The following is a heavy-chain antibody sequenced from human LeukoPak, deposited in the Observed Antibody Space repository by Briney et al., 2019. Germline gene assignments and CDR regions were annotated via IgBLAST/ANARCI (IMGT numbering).Heavy chain of an antibody. V-gene: IGHV4-4*07. D-gene: IGHD5-18*01. CDR3: ARRGYSYGYLDY. Sequence: SETLSLTCTVSGGSISSYYWSWIRQPAGKGLEWIGRIYTSGSTYYNPSLKSRVTISVDTSKNQFSLKLSSVTAADTAVYYCARRGYSYGYLDYWGQGTLVTVSS. CDR1: GGSISSYY. J-gene: IGHJ4*02. CDR2: IYTSGST.